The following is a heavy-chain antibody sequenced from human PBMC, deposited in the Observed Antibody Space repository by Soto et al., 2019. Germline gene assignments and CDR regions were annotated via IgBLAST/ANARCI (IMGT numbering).Heavy chain of an antibody. V-gene: IGHV3-30*18. CDR3: AKDGHCTNGICEGLDY. Sequence: GGSLRLSCAASGFTFTTHGMHWVRQAPGKGLEWVAVISFDGSYTNYVASVMGRFTISRDNSENTVFLQMNSLKPEDTAVYYCAKDGHCTNGICEGLDYWGQGTLVTVSS. D-gene: IGHD2-8*01. CDR2: ISFDGSYT. CDR1: GFTFTTHG. J-gene: IGHJ4*02.